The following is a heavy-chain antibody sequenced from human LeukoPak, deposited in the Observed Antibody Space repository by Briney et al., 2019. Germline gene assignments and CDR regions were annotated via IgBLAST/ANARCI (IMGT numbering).Heavy chain of an antibody. CDR3: ATYSSSSYYFDY. V-gene: IGHV4-34*01. CDR2: INHSGST. J-gene: IGHJ4*02. Sequence: SETLSLTCAVYGGSFSGYYWGWIRQPPGKGLEWIGEINHSGSTNYNPSLKSRVTISVDTSKNQFSLKLSSVTAADTAVYYCATYSSSSYYFDYWGQGTLVTVSS. D-gene: IGHD6-6*01. CDR1: GGSFSGYY.